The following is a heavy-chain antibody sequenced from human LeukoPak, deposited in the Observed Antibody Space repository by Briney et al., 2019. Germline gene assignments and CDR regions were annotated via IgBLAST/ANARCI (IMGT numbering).Heavy chain of an antibody. Sequence: GGSLRLSCAASGFTFDDYGMSWVRQAPGKGLEWVSGISWNGGRTGYADSLKGRFTISRDNAKNSLDLQMNSLRAEDTALYYCARYTRGLGYMDVWGEGTTVTVSS. CDR3: ARYTRGLGYMDV. D-gene: IGHD3-10*01. J-gene: IGHJ6*03. CDR2: ISWNGGRT. V-gene: IGHV3-20*04. CDR1: GFTFDDYG.